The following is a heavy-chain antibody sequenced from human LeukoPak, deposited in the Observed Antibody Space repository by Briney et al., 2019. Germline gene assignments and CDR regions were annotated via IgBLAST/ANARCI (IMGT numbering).Heavy chain of an antibody. CDR3: ARNGYSYGQDAFDI. CDR2: IYSGGST. Sequence: GGSLRLSCAASGSTVSSNYMSWVRQAPGKGLEWVSVIYSGGSTYYADSVKGRFTISRHNSKNTLYLQMNSLRAEDTAVYYCARNGYSYGQDAFDIWGQGTMVTVSS. V-gene: IGHV3-53*04. D-gene: IGHD5-18*01. J-gene: IGHJ3*02. CDR1: GSTVSSNY.